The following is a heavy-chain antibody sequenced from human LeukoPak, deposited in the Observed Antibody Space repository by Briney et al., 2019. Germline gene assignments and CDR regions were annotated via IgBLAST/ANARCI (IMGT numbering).Heavy chain of an antibody. CDR3: ARHSVYRGIAPRHSYFDY. J-gene: IGHJ4*02. CDR2: GYYSGST. V-gene: IGHV4-39*01. D-gene: IGHD6-6*01. CDR1: GGSISSSDYY. Sequence: PSETLSLTCTVSGGSISSSDYYWGWIRQPPGKGLEWIGSGYYSGSTYYNPSLRSRVTISVDSSKNQFSLKLSSVTATDTAVYYCARHSVYRGIAPRHSYFDYWGRGTLVTVSS.